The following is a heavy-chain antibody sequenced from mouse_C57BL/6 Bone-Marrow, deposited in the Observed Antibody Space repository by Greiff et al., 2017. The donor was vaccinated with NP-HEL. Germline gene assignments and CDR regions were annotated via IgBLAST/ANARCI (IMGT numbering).Heavy chain of an antibody. V-gene: IGHV5-6*01. D-gene: IGHD3-3*01. J-gene: IGHJ4*01. CDR2: ISSGGSYT. Sequence: EVHLVESGGDLVKPGGSLKLSCAASGFTFSSYGMSWVRQTPDKRLEWVATISSGGSYTYYPDSVKGPFTISRDNAKNTLYLQMSSLKSEDTAMYYCARHGWAPYAMDYWGQGTSVTVSS. CDR3: ARHGWAPYAMDY. CDR1: GFTFSSYG.